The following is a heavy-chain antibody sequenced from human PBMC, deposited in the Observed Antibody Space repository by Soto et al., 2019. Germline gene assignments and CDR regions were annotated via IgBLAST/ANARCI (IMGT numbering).Heavy chain of an antibody. D-gene: IGHD3-9*01. CDR2: ISYDGSNK. V-gene: IGHV3-30-3*01. CDR3: ARGTHYDILTGYYLDY. J-gene: IGHJ4*02. Sequence: GGSLRLSCAASGFTFSSYAMHWVRQAPGKGLEWVAVISYDGSNKYYADSVKGRFTISRDNSKNTLYLQMNSLRAEDTAVYYCARGTHYDILTGYYLDYWGQGTLVTVSS. CDR1: GFTFSSYA.